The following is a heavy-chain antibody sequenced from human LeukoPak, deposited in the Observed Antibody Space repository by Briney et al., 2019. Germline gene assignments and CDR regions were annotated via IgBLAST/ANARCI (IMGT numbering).Heavy chain of an antibody. CDR1: GGSISSGGYS. D-gene: IGHD3-22*01. Sequence: PSQTLSLTCAVSGGSISSGGYSWSWIRQPPGKGLEWIGYIYHSGSTYYNPSLKSRVTISVDRSKNQFSLKLSSVTTADTAVYYCARGQDSSPYYYYGMDVWGQGTTVTVSS. J-gene: IGHJ6*02. CDR2: IYHSGST. V-gene: IGHV4-30-2*01. CDR3: ARGQDSSPYYYYGMDV.